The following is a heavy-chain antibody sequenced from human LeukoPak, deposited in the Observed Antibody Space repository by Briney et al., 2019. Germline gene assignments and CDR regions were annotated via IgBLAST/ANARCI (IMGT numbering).Heavy chain of an antibody. J-gene: IGHJ4*02. Sequence: PGGSLRLSCAASGFTFSSYGMHWVRQAPGEGLEWVAVISYDGSNKYYADSVKGRFTISRDNSKNTLYLQMNSLRAEDTAVYYCAKLPIFGELLSGFDYWGQGTLVTVSS. CDR1: GFTFSSYG. CDR2: ISYDGSNK. CDR3: AKLPIFGELLSGFDY. V-gene: IGHV3-30*18. D-gene: IGHD3-10*01.